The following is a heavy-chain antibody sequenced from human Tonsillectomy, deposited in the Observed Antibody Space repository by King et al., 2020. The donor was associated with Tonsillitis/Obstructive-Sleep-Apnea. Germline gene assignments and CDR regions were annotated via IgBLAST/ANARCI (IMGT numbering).Heavy chain of an antibody. D-gene: IGHD1-26*01. V-gene: IGHV3-23*04. CDR1: GFTFSSYS. J-gene: IGHJ4*02. CDR2: ISGIGGST. Sequence: VQLVESGGGLVQPGGSLRLSCAASGFTFSSYSMSWVRQAPGKGLEWVSAISGIGGSTYYADSVKGRFTISRDNSKNTLYLQMNSLRAEDTAVYYRAKVNYSGSYFPMYFDYWGQGTLVTVSS. CDR3: AKVNYSGSYFPMYFDY.